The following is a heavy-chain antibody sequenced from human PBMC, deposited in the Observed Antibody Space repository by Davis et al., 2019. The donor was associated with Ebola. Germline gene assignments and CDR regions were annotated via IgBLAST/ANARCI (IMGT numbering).Heavy chain of an antibody. V-gene: IGHV3-7*03. CDR3: AKGNRVTYQYDSGDDY. J-gene: IGHJ4*02. CDR1: GFTFNTYW. CDR2: IKQDGSER. D-gene: IGHD3-22*01. Sequence: GESLKISCAASGFTFNTYWMSWVRQAPGEGLKWVANIKQDGSERYYVDSVKGRFTISRDNSKSTLYLQMNSLRVEDTAVYYCAKGNRVTYQYDSGDDYWGQGTLVTVSS.